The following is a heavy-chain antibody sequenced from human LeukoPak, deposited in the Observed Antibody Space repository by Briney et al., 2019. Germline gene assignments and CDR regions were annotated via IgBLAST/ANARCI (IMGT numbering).Heavy chain of an antibody. D-gene: IGHD3-10*01. V-gene: IGHV3-53*01. CDR1: GFTVSSNY. J-gene: IGHJ6*02. CDR2: IYSGGST. Sequence: GGSLRLSCAASGFTVSSNYMSWVRQAPGKGLEWVSVIYSGGSTYYADSVKGRFTISRDNSKNTLYLQMNSLRAEDTAVYYCARDRDDYYYYGIDVWGQETTVTVSS. CDR3: ARDRDDYYYYGIDV.